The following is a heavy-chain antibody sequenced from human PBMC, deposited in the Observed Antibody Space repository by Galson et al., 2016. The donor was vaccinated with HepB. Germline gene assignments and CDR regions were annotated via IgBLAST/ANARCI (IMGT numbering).Heavy chain of an antibody. Sequence: SLRLSCAASEFTFSNYWLSWVRQAPGKGLEWVANINKAGREPYYVDSVRGRFTITRDNGRNSLYLQMRSLRAEDTAVYYCTRMRGDKTMTLWGQGTPVTVSS. D-gene: IGHD1-14*01. CDR3: TRMRGDKTMTL. V-gene: IGHV3-7*03. CDR1: EFTFSNYW. J-gene: IGHJ4*02. CDR2: INKAGREP.